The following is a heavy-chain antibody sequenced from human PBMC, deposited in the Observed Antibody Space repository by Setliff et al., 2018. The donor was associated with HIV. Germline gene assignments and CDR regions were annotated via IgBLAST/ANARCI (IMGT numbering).Heavy chain of an antibody. CDR3: ARDEENYYDSGGAFDI. CDR1: GYTFTGYA. J-gene: IGHJ3*02. D-gene: IGHD3-10*01. CDR2: INAGNANR. V-gene: IGHV1-3*01. Sequence: VASVKVSCKASGYTFTGYAIHWVRQAPGQRLEWMGWINAGNANRKYSQKFQGRVTITRDTSANTAYMELSSLRSEDTAVYYCARDEENYYDSGGAFDIWGQGTTVTVSS.